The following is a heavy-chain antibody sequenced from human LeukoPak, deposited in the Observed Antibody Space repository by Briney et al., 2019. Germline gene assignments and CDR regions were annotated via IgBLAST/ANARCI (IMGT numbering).Heavy chain of an antibody. CDR2: ISTSSDTI. V-gene: IGHV3-48*02. J-gene: IGHJ4*02. CDR3: ARDMFTNTWYVLDY. D-gene: IGHD6-13*01. CDR1: GFTFSSYW. Sequence: PGGSLRLSCAASGFTFSSYWMNWVRQAPGKGLEWISYISTSSDTIYYADSVKGRFTISRDNVKNSLYLQMNSLRDEDTAVYYCARDMFTNTWYVLDYWGQGTLVTVSS.